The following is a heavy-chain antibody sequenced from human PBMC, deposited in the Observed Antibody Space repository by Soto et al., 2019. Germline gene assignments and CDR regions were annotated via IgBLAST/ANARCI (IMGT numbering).Heavy chain of an antibody. V-gene: IGHV4-4*02. CDR3: ARHEFHSQSSGTYLDY. J-gene: IGHJ4*02. Sequence: QVQLQESGPGLVKPSGTLSLTCALSGASIITDNWWSWVRQPPGKEMEWIGEIYHSGNTNFNPSVKSRVTISVDTSKNQFSLTVSSVTAADTAIYYCARHEFHSQSSGTYLDYWGQGTLVTVSS. CDR2: IYHSGNT. D-gene: IGHD3-10*01. CDR1: GASIITDNW.